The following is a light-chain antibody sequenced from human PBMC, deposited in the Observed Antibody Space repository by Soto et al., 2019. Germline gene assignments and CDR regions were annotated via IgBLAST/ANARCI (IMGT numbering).Light chain of an antibody. CDR2: SDN. CDR3: AAWDDSLNGLYV. V-gene: IGLV1-44*01. CDR1: SSNIGSNT. J-gene: IGLJ1*01. Sequence: QSVLTQPPSASGTPGQRVTTSCSGSSSNIGSNTVSWYQQLPGTAPKLLMYSDNQRPSGVPDRFSGSKSGTSASLAISGLKSEDEADYSCAAWDDSLNGLYVSGPGTKVTVL.